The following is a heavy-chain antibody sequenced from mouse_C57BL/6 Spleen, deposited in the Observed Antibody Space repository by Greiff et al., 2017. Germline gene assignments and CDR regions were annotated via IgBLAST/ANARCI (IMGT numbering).Heavy chain of an antibody. Sequence: EVKLVESGEGLVKPGGSLKLSCAASGFTFSSYAMSWVRQTPEKRLEWVAYISSGGDYIYSADPVKGRVTISRDNARNTLYLQIRSLKSNDTALYYCTIEGQGAWFAYWGQGTLVTVSA. CDR2: ISSGGDYI. CDR3: TIEGQGAWFAY. J-gene: IGHJ3*01. V-gene: IGHV5-9-1*02. CDR1: GFTFSSYA. D-gene: IGHD3-3*01.